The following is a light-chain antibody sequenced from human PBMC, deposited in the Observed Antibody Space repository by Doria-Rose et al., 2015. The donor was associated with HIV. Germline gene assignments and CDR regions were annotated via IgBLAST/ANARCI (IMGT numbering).Light chain of an antibody. CDR2: AAS. CDR3: QQSYSTPLT. CDR1: QSTGSL. J-gene: IGKJ4*01. Sequence: DIQATQSPSSLSASAGDRVTITCRASQSTGSLLNWYQQKPGKVPKLLIYAASYLQNGVPSRFSGSGSGTDFTLTISSLQPEDFATYFCQQSYSTPLTFGGGTKVEIK. V-gene: IGKV1-39*01.